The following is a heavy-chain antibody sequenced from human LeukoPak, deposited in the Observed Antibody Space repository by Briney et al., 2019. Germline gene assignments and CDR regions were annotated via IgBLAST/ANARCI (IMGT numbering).Heavy chain of an antibody. J-gene: IGHJ6*02. CDR2: ISWDGGST. V-gene: IGHV3-43*01. D-gene: IGHD3-22*01. Sequence: GGSLRLSCAASGFTFDDYTMHWVRQAPGKGLEWVSLISWDGGSTYYADSVKDRFTISRDNSKNSLYLQMNSLRTEDTALYYCAKDRDSSDNYYGMDVWGQGTTVTVSS. CDR3: AKDRDSSDNYYGMDV. CDR1: GFTFDDYT.